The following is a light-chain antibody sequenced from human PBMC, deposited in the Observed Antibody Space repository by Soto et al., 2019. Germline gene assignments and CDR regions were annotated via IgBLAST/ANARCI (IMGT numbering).Light chain of an antibody. V-gene: IGKV1-5*03. Sequence: DIQMTQSPSTLSASVGDRVTITCRASQSLNDWLGWYQQKPGKAPNLLIYKVSKYEIVVPSRFSGSGSGTEFTIIIISQQPAHFENYYSKQYTVYSMAFGPETKVEIQ. J-gene: IGKJ1*01. CDR1: QSLNDW. CDR2: KVS. CDR3: KQYTVYSMA.